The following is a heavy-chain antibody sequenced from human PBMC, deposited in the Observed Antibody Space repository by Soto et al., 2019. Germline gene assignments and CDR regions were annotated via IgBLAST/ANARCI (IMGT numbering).Heavy chain of an antibody. Sequence: GGSLRLSCAASGFTFSSYAMHWVRQAPGKGLEWVAVISYDGSNKYYADSVKGRFTISRDNSKNTLYLQMNSLRAEDTAVYYCARDRSLLWFGESYYYYGMDVWGQGTTVTVS. CDR3: ARDRSLLWFGESYYYYGMDV. J-gene: IGHJ6*02. CDR1: GFTFSSYA. D-gene: IGHD3-10*01. CDR2: ISYDGSNK. V-gene: IGHV3-30-3*01.